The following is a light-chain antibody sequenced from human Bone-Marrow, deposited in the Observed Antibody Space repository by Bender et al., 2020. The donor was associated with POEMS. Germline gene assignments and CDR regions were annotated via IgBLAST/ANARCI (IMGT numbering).Light chain of an antibody. J-gene: IGLJ3*02. CDR2: EVR. CDR3: CSYAGSTTWV. V-gene: IGLV2-23*02. CDR1: SSDVGAYNL. Sequence: QSALTQPASVSGSPGQSITISCTGASSDVGAYNLVSWYQQHPGKAPKLLIYEVRKRPSGVSNRFSGSKSDNRASLTISGLQAEDEADYYCCSYAGSTTWVFGGGTKLTVL.